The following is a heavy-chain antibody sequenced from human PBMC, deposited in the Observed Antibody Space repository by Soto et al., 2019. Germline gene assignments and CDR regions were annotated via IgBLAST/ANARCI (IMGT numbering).Heavy chain of an antibody. CDR2: INHSGST. Sequence: SETLSLTCAVYGGSFSGYYWSWIRQPPGKGLEWIGEINHSGSTNYNPSLKSRVTISVDTSKNQFSLKLSSVTAADTAVYYCARESQLVPYYYYYMDVWGKGTTVTVSS. D-gene: IGHD6-6*01. CDR1: GGSFSGYY. CDR3: ARESQLVPYYYYYMDV. V-gene: IGHV4-34*01. J-gene: IGHJ6*03.